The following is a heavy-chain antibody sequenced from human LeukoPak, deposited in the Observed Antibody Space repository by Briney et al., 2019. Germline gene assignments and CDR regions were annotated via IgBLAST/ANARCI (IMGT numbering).Heavy chain of an antibody. J-gene: IGHJ3*02. Sequence: GESLKISCKGSGYSFTNFWIGWVRQMPGKGLEWMGIFHPGDSDTRYSPSFQGQVTISADKSISTAYLQWSSLKASDSAMYYCATNTMFRGIHAFDIWGQGTMVTVSS. D-gene: IGHD3-10*01. CDR2: FHPGDSDT. V-gene: IGHV5-51*01. CDR3: ATNTMFRGIHAFDI. CDR1: GYSFTNFW.